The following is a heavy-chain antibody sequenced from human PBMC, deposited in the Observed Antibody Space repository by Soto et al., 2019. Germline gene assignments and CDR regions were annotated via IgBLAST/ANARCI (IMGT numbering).Heavy chain of an antibody. J-gene: IGHJ6*02. CDR1: GYTFTSYA. CDR2: INAGNGNT. Sequence: ASVKVSCKASGYTFTSYAMHWVRQAPGQRLEWMGWINAGNGNTKYSQKFQGRVTITRDTSASTAYMELSSLRSEDTAVYYCARTITMVRGVIMGRYYGMDVWGQGTTVTVSS. D-gene: IGHD3-10*01. CDR3: ARTITMVRGVIMGRYYGMDV. V-gene: IGHV1-3*01.